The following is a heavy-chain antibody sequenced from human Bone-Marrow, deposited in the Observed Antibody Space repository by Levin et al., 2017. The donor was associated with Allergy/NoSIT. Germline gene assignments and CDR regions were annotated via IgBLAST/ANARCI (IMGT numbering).Heavy chain of an antibody. Sequence: AGGSLRLSCAASGFTFSSYEMNWVRQAPGKGLEWVSYISSSGSTIYYADSVKGRFTISRDNAKNSLYLQMNSLRAEDTAVYYCAREGSSGWSNFDYWGQGTLVTVSS. CDR2: ISSSGSTI. CDR3: AREGSSGWSNFDY. CDR1: GFTFSSYE. D-gene: IGHD6-19*01. V-gene: IGHV3-48*03. J-gene: IGHJ4*02.